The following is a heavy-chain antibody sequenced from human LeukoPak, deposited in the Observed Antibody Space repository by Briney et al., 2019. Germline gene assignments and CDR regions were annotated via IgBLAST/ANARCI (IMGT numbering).Heavy chain of an antibody. D-gene: IGHD4-17*01. V-gene: IGHV6-1*01. CDR1: GDSVSSNSAA. Sequence: SQTLSLTCAISGDSVSSNSAAWNWIRQSPSRGLEWLGRTYYRSKWYNDYAVSVKSRITINPDTSKNQFSLQLNSVTPEDTAVYYCAKAATVTGPVDYWGQGTLVTVTS. CDR2: TYYRSKWYN. J-gene: IGHJ4*02. CDR3: AKAATVTGPVDY.